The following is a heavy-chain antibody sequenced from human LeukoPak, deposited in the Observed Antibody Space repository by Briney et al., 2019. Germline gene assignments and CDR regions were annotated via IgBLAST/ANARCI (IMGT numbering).Heavy chain of an antibody. CDR3: ARGPGPARGRFDY. CDR2: INHSGST. Sequence: KPPETLSLTCAVYGGSLSGYYWSWIRQPPGKGLEWIGEINHSGSTNYNPSLKSRVTISVDTSKNQFSLKLSSVTAADTAVYYCARGPGPARGRFDYWGRGTLVTVSS. J-gene: IGHJ4*02. D-gene: IGHD3-10*01. V-gene: IGHV4-34*01. CDR1: GGSLSGYY.